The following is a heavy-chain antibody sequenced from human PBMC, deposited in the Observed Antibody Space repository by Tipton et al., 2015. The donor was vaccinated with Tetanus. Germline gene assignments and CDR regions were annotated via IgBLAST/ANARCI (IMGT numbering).Heavy chain of an antibody. Sequence: TLSLICTVSGGSVNIASYSWSWIRRPPGKGLEWIGNLYYTGSVHDNPSLQRRVTISADASKNQFSLKLTSVTAADTAIYYCARRGNQSSSSSGGLDVWGQGTTVTVSS. J-gene: IGHJ6*02. D-gene: IGHD6-13*01. V-gene: IGHV4-61*01. CDR3: ARRGNQSSSSSGGLDV. CDR1: GGSVNIASYS. CDR2: LYYTGSV.